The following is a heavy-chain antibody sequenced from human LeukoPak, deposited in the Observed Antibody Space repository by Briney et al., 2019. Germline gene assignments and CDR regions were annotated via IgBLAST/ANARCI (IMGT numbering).Heavy chain of an antibody. CDR3: ARDRYGSGTFDY. V-gene: IGHV3-23*01. CDR1: GFIFSHHG. J-gene: IGHJ4*02. Sequence: GGSLRLSCATSGFIFSHHGMNWVRQAPGKGLEWVSGIRADAVTTYYADSVKGRFIISRDNSKNTVYLQMNSLSAEDTAVYYCARDRYGSGTFDYWGQGTLVTVSS. CDR2: IRADAVTT. D-gene: IGHD3-10*01.